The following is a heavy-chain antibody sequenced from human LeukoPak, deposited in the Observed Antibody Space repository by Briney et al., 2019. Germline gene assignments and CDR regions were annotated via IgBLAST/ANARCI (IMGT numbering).Heavy chain of an antibody. CDR1: GGSISSYY. CDR2: IYYSGST. D-gene: IGHD1-26*01. V-gene: IGHV4-59*01. J-gene: IGHJ4*02. CDR3: AASGGSYSFDY. Sequence: SETLSLTCTVSGGSISSYYWSWLRQPPGKGLEWIGYIYYSGSTNYNPSLKSRVTISVDTSKNQFSLKLSSVTAADTAVYYCAASGGSYSFDYWGQGTLVTVSS.